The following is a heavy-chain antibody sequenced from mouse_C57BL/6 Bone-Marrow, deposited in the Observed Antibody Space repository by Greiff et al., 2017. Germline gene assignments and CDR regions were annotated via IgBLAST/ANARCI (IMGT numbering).Heavy chain of an antibody. CDR2: INPGSGGT. V-gene: IGHV1-54*01. CDR1: GYAFTNYL. Sequence: VQLQQSGAELVRPGTSVKVSCKASGYAFTNYLIEWVKQRPGQGLEWIGVINPGSGGTNYNEKFKGKATLTADKSSSTAYMQLSSLTSEDSAVYFCARGVYYYGMDYWGQGTSVTVSS. J-gene: IGHJ4*01. CDR3: ARGVYYYGMDY.